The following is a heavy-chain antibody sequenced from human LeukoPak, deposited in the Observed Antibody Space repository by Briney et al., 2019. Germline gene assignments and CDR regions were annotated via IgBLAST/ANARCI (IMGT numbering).Heavy chain of an antibody. D-gene: IGHD6-13*01. V-gene: IGHV1-69*01. CDR1: GGTFSSYA. Sequence: GASVKVSCKAPGGTFSSYAISWVRQAPGQGLEWMGGIIPIFGTANYAQKFQGRVTITADESTSTAYMELSSLRSEDTAVYYCARGSQQLVLRYYFDYWGREPWSPSPQ. CDR2: IIPIFGTA. J-gene: IGHJ4*02. CDR3: ARGSQQLVLRYYFDY.